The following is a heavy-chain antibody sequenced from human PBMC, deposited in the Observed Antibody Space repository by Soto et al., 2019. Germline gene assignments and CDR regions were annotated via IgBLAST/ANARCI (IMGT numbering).Heavy chain of an antibody. J-gene: IGHJ4*02. CDR3: ARYYYGSGCLDY. V-gene: IGHV3-73*01. CDR2: IRDKANSYAT. D-gene: IGHD3-22*01. Sequence: HPGGSLRLSCAASGFTFSGSSMHWFRQASGKGLEWVGRIRDKANSYATVYAASVKGRFTISRDDSKNTAYLQMNSLKTEDTAVYYCARYYYGSGCLDYWGQGTLVTVSS. CDR1: GFTFSGSS.